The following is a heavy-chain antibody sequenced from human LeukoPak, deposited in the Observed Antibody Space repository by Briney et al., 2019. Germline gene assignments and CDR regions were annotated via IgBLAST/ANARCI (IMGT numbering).Heavy chain of an antibody. D-gene: IGHD6-13*01. Sequence: EPGGSLRLSCAASGFTFSSYEMNWVRQAPGKGLEWVSYISSSGSTIYYADSVKGRFTISRDNAKNSLYLQMNSLRAEDTAVYYCARGGGSWYEYFQHWGQGTLVTVSS. CDR3: ARGGGSWYEYFQH. J-gene: IGHJ1*01. CDR1: GFTFSSYE. CDR2: ISSSGSTI. V-gene: IGHV3-48*03.